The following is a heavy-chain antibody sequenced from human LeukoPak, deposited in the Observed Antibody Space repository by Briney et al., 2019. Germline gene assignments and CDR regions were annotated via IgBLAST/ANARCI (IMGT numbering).Heavy chain of an antibody. V-gene: IGHV4-4*07. J-gene: IGHJ3*02. Sequence: SETLSLTCTVSGGSISSYYWSWIRQPAGKGLEWIGRIYTSGSTNYNPSLKSRVTRSVDTSKNQFSLKLSSVTAADTAVYYCARGLTYYDFWSGYYPDAFDIWGQGTMVTVSS. CDR3: ARGLTYYDFWSGYYPDAFDI. CDR1: GGSISSYY. D-gene: IGHD3-3*01. CDR2: IYTSGST.